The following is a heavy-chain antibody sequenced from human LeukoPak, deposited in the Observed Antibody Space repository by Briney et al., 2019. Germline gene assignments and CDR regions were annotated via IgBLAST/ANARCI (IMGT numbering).Heavy chain of an antibody. Sequence: SDTLSLTCAVYGGSFSGYYWSWIRQPPGKGLEWIGEINHSGSTNYNPSLKSRVTISVDTSKNQFSLKLSSVTAADTAVYYCARVGVLDTAMPIYDFDYWGQGTLVTVSS. CDR3: ARVGVLDTAMPIYDFDY. J-gene: IGHJ4*02. D-gene: IGHD5-18*01. CDR2: INHSGST. CDR1: GGSFSGYY. V-gene: IGHV4-34*01.